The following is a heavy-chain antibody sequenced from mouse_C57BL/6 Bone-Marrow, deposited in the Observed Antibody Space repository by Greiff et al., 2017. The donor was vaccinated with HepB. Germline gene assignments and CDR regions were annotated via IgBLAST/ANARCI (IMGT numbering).Heavy chain of an antibody. CDR2: IYPGSGST. Sequence: QVQLQQPGAELVKPGASVKMSCKASGYTFTSYWITWVKQRPGQGLEWIGEIYPGSGSTNYNEKFKSKATLTVDTSSSTAYMQLSSLTSEDSAVYSAARRYDGSSGYFDVWGTGTAVTVSS. J-gene: IGHJ1*03. D-gene: IGHD1-1*01. CDR3: ARRYDGSSGYFDV. CDR1: GYTFTSYW. V-gene: IGHV1-55*01.